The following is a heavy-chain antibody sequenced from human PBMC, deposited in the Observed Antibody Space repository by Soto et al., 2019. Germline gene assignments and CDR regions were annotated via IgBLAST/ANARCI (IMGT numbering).Heavy chain of an antibody. CDR3: ARDDYGDYSMDY. Sequence: QVQLVESGGGVVQPGRSLRLSCAASGFTFSSYGMHWVRQAPGKGLEWVAVIWYDGSNKYYADSVKGRFTISRDNSKNTPYLQMNSLRAEDTAVYYCARDDYGDYSMDYWGQGTLVTVSS. D-gene: IGHD4-17*01. CDR2: IWYDGSNK. J-gene: IGHJ4*02. CDR1: GFTFSSYG. V-gene: IGHV3-33*01.